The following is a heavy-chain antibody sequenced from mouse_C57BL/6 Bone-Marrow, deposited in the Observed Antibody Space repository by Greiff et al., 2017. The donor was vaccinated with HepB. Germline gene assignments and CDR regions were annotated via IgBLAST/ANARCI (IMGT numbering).Heavy chain of an antibody. Sequence: QVQLQQPGAELVKPGASVKLSCKPSGYTFTSYWMQWVKQRPGQGLEWIGDFDPSDSYTNYNQKFKGKATLTVDTSSSTAYMQLSSLTSEDSAVYYCARPPGSGTYGYFDVWGTGTTVTVSA. D-gene: IGHD1-1*01. V-gene: IGHV1-50*01. CDR3: ARPPGSGTYGYFDV. CDR2: FDPSDSYT. CDR1: GYTFTSYW. J-gene: IGHJ1*03.